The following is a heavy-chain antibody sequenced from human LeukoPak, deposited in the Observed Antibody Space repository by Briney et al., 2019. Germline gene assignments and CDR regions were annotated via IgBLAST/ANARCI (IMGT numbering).Heavy chain of an antibody. CDR1: GYTFTSYD. V-gene: IGHV1-8*01. D-gene: IGHD3-10*01. Sequence: ASVKVSCKASGYTFTSYDINWVRQATGQGLEWMGWMNPNSGNTGYAQKFQGRVTMTRNTSISTAYMELSSLRSEDTAVYYRARGVLLWFGDLDYWGQGTLVTVSS. CDR2: MNPNSGNT. J-gene: IGHJ4*02. CDR3: ARGVLLWFGDLDY.